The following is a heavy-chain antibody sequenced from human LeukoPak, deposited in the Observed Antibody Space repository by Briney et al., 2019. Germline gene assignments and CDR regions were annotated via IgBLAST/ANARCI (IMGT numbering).Heavy chain of an antibody. J-gene: IGHJ5*02. CDR3: ARAPRVVIPSPGSFHP. CDR2: ISAHTGST. V-gene: IGHV1-18*01. Sequence: GASVTVSCKASGYIFTNYGFSWVRQAPGEGLEWMGWISAHTGSTKLAQKMQGRVTMTTDTSTSTAYMELMSLRSDDTAVYFCARAPRVVIPSPGSFHPWGQGTPVTVSS. D-gene: IGHD2-2*01. CDR1: GYIFTNYG.